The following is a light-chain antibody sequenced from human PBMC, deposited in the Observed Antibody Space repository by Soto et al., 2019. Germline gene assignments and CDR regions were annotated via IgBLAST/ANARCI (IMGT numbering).Light chain of an antibody. V-gene: IGKV3-15*01. CDR1: QSVDSKY. J-gene: IGKJ1*01. Sequence: EIVLTQSPGTLSLSPGERATLSCRASQSVDSKYLAWYQQKPGQAPRLLIYGASIRATDIPARFIGSGSGTEFTLTISSLQSEDFAVYYCQQYINWPRTFGQGTKVDIK. CDR3: QQYINWPRT. CDR2: GAS.